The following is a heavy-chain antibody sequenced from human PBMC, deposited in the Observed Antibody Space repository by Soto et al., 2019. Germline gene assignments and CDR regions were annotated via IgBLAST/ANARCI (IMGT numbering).Heavy chain of an antibody. D-gene: IGHD3-10*01. CDR2: LNPDTAST. J-gene: IGHJ4*02. CDR3: ARGGGYYGSGAYYRGYFDH. CDR1: GYSFANYT. V-gene: IGHV1-3*01. Sequence: ASVKVSCKASGYSFANYTIHRVRQAPGQGLEWTGWLNPDTASTKFSPKFQGRVIITRDKSANTAFMQLTSLTSEDTALYYCARGGGYYGSGAYYRGYFDHWGLGTLVTVSS.